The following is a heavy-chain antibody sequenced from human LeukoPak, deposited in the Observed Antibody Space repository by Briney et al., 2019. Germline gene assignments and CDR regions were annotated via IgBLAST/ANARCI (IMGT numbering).Heavy chain of an antibody. V-gene: IGHV4-4*02. Sequence: PSGTLSLTCAVSGGSISSSNWWNWVRQPPGKGLERIGEIHHSGRTNYNPPLKSRVTISVDKSKNQFSLKLSSVTAADTAVYYCARKSASGNYPLDYWGQGTLVTVSS. CDR2: IHHSGRT. D-gene: IGHD3-10*01. J-gene: IGHJ4*02. CDR3: ARKSASGNYPLDY. CDR1: GGSISSSNW.